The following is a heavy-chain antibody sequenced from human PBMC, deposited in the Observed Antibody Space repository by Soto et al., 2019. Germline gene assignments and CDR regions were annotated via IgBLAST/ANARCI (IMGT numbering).Heavy chain of an antibody. CDR3: VRGGSNYAS. V-gene: IGHV3-7*01. Sequence: EVQLVESGGGLVQPGGSLRLSCTASGFTFSDSWMTWVRQAPGKGLEWVARIKPDESEKKYADSVKGRFSISRDNAKNSMYLQMYSLRGEDTAVYYCVRGGSNYASWGQGTLGTGSS. CDR1: GFTFSDSW. J-gene: IGHJ5*02. D-gene: IGHD4-4*01. CDR2: IKPDESEK.